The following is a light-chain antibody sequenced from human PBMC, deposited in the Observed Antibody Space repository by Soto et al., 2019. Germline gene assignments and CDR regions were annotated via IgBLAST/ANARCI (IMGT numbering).Light chain of an antibody. Sequence: QSALTQPPSASGSPGQSVTISCTGTSGDVGGYNYVSWYQQHPGKAPKLMIYEVSKRRSGVPDRFSGSESGNTASLTVSGLQAEDEAEYYCSSYAGSNNMVFGGGTKLTVL. CDR3: SSYAGSNNMV. CDR1: SGDVGGYNY. V-gene: IGLV2-8*01. CDR2: EVS. J-gene: IGLJ2*01.